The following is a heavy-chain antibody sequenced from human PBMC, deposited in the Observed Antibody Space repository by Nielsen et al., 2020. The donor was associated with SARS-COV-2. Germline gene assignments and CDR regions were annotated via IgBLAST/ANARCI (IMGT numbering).Heavy chain of an antibody. D-gene: IGHD6-19*01. CDR1: GGSFSGYY. V-gene: IGHV4-34*01. CDR2: IDPSGRT. CDR3: ARQPDIAVGGEFDY. Sequence: SETLSLTCAVYGGSFSGYYWTWIRQPPGKGLQWLGEIDPSGRTNYNPSLKGRVTISADTSNNQFFVSLSSVTAADTAVYYCARQPDIAVGGEFDYWGQGILVTVSS. J-gene: IGHJ4*02.